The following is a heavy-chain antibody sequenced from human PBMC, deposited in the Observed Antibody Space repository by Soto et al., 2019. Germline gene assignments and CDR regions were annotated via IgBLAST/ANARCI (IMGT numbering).Heavy chain of an antibody. CDR3: AGTVEMPYYNAMDV. Sequence: QVQLVQSGAEVKKPGSSVRVSCKASGGTLRSHAINWVRQAPGQGLEWMGGIIPIFGSPNYAQKFQGRVTITADESSISAYMALSSLRSEETAVYYWAGTVEMPYYNAMDVLGQGTTVTVSS. CDR2: IIPIFGSP. J-gene: IGHJ6*02. V-gene: IGHV1-69*01. D-gene: IGHD1-26*01. CDR1: GGTLRSHA.